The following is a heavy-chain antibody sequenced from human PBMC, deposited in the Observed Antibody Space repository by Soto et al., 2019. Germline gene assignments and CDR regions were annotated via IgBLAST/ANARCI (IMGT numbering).Heavy chain of an antibody. D-gene: IGHD4-17*01. CDR3: ARSSVTIDGLDF. V-gene: IGHV1-3*01. Sequence: QVRLEQSGAKVKEPGASVKISCKASGYDFNSYSIHWLRQAPGQRPEYMGRINGGIGNTKFSQKFQDRLTITRDTSASAMYMELSSLTSDDTGVYYCARSSVTIDGLDFWGQGTLVIVSS. J-gene: IGHJ4*02. CDR2: INGGIGNT. CDR1: GYDFNSYS.